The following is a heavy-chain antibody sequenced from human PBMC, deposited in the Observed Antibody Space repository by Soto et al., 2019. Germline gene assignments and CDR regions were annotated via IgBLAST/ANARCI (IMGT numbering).Heavy chain of an antibody. D-gene: IGHD3-10*01. Sequence: QVQLVQSGAEVKKPGASVKVSCKASGYTFTGYYMHWVRQAPGQGLEWMGWINPNSGGTNYAQKFQGWVTMTRDTSISTAYMELSRLRSDDTAVYYYARAPRITMVRGVISWFDPWGQGTLVTVSS. CDR3: ARAPRITMVRGVISWFDP. J-gene: IGHJ5*02. CDR1: GYTFTGYY. V-gene: IGHV1-2*04. CDR2: INPNSGGT.